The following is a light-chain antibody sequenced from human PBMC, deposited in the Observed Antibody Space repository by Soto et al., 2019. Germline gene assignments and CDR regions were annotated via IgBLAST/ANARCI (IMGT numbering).Light chain of an antibody. CDR1: HDIRKY. CDR2: GAS. CDR3: QQLSTYPLT. J-gene: IGKJ4*01. V-gene: IGKV1-9*01. Sequence: DIQMTQSPSSLSASLGYRVGITFQASHDIRKYLNWYQQKPGKAPTLLIFGASTLRSGVPSRFSGSGSGTEFTLTISSLQPEDFATYYCQQLSTYPLTFGGGTKVDI.